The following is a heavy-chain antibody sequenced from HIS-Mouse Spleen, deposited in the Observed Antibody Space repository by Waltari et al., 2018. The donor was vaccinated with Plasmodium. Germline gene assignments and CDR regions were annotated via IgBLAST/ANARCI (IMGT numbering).Heavy chain of an antibody. J-gene: IGHJ4*02. D-gene: IGHD3-16*01. Sequence: QVQLVQSGAEVKKPGASVKVSCKPSGYTFTGYYMHWLRQAPGQWLVWMGWINPNSGGTNYAQKVQGRVTMTRDTSISTAYMELSRLRSDDTAVYYCARDGPGETSFDYWGQGTLVTVSS. CDR3: ARDGPGETSFDY. CDR2: INPNSGGT. CDR1: GYTFTGYY. V-gene: IGHV1-2*02.